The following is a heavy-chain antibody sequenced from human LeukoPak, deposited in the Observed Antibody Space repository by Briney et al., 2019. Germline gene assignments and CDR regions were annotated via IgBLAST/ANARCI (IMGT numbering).Heavy chain of an antibody. CDR2: IDAHGGTN. Sequence: PGGSLRLSCAASRFILSNYYMSWIRQTPGKGLGWIATIDAHGGTNYYADPAQDRFTISGDNAKNSLFLQMNILTAEDTAVYFCAKAGTHGGYKVFDNWGQGTPVTVSS. CDR1: RFILSNYY. J-gene: IGHJ5*02. CDR3: AKAGTHGGYKVFDN. D-gene: IGHD5-12*01. V-gene: IGHV3-11*01.